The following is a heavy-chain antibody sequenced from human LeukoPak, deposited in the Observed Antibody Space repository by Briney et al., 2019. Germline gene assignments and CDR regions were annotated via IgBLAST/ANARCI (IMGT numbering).Heavy chain of an antibody. J-gene: IGHJ5*02. CDR3: ARVGRQLSFDQ. V-gene: IGHV3-33*08. CDR1: GFTFSTYG. Sequence: SGGSLRLSCAASGFTFSTYGMHWVRQAPGKGLEWVAVIWFDRSNKYYADSVKGRFTISRGNSKNTLYLQMDSMRAEDTAVYYCARVGRQLSFDQWGQGTLVTVSS. CDR2: IWFDRSNK. D-gene: IGHD5-18*01.